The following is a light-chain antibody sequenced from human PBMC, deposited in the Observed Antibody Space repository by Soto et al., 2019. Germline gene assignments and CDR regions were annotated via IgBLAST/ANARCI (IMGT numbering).Light chain of an antibody. CDR2: LAS. J-gene: IGKJ5*01. V-gene: IGKV4-1*01. CDR3: PQYYSNPIT. CDR1: QRVLSSSDSKNY. Sequence: DIVMTQSPDSLAVSLGERATINCKSMQRVLSSSDSKNYLAWHQQKPGPPPKLLIYLASTRESGVPERFSGSGSGTDFALTISSLQAEDVAVYYCPQYYSNPITFGQGTRLEIK.